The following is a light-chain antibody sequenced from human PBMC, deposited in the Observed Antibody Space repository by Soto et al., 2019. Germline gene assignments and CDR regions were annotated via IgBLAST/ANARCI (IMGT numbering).Light chain of an antibody. V-gene: IGKV3-11*01. Sequence: EIVLTQSPATLSLSPGERATLSCRASQSVSSYLAWYQQKPGQAPRLLMYDASNMATGIPARFSGSGSGTDFTLTISSLEPEDFAVYYCQQRSNWPTFGGGTKVEIK. J-gene: IGKJ4*01. CDR1: QSVSSY. CDR2: DAS. CDR3: QQRSNWPT.